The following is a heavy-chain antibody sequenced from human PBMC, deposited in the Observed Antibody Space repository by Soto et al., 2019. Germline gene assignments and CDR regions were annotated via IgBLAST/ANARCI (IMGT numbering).Heavy chain of an antibody. J-gene: IGHJ4*02. Sequence: SETLSLSCTVSGGSISSSSYYWGWIRQPPGKGLEWIGSMYYSGNTYYNLSLKSRVTISGDTSKNQFSLKVSSVTAADTAVYYCARQTGQLVLDYWGQGTLVTVSS. CDR1: GGSISSSSYY. D-gene: IGHD6-13*01. V-gene: IGHV4-39*01. CDR2: MYYSGNT. CDR3: ARQTGQLVLDY.